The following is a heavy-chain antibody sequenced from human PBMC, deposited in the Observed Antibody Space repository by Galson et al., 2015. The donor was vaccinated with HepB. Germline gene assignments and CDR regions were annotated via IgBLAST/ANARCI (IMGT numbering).Heavy chain of an antibody. CDR2: ISPSTGYT. J-gene: IGHJ4*02. Sequence: SVKVSCKAFDYTFTNFAISWVRQAPGQGLEWMGWISPSTGYTNYAQNLQGRLTMTTDTSTNTAYLEMKSLGSDDTAVYYCAREGVGVPTAIGFWGQGTLVTVSS. CDR1: DYTFTNFA. V-gene: IGHV1-18*01. CDR3: AREGVGVPTAIGF. D-gene: IGHD2-2*01.